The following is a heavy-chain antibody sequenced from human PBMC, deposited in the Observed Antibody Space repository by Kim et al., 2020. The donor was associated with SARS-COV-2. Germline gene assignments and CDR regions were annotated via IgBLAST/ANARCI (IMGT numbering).Heavy chain of an antibody. J-gene: IGHJ4*02. V-gene: IGHV4-38-2*02. D-gene: IGHD3-10*01. CDR2: IYHSGST. CDR3: ARDQVVEGFGEFPVY. CDR1: GYSISSGYY. Sequence: SETLSLTCTVFGYSISSGYYCGWLRQPPGKGLEWIGSIYHSGSTYYNPSLKSRVTISVDTSKNQFSLKLSSVTAADTAVYYCARDQVVEGFGEFPVYWGQGTLVTVCS.